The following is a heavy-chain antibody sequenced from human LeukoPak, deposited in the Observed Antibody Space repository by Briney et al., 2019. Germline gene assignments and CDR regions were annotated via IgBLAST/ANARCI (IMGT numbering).Heavy chain of an antibody. J-gene: IGHJ5*02. Sequence: SQTLSLTCTVPGGSISSGSYYWSWIRQPAGKGLEWIGRIYTSGSTNYNPSLKSRVTISVDTSKNQFSLKLSSVTAADTAVYYCARDSLGYCSSTSCYPPWFDPWGQGTLVTVSS. CDR3: ARDSLGYCSSTSCYPPWFDP. CDR2: IYTSGST. V-gene: IGHV4-61*02. CDR1: GGSISSGSYY. D-gene: IGHD2-2*01.